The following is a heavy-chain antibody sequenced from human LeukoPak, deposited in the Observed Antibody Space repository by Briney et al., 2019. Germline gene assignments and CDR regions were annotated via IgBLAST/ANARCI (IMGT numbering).Heavy chain of an antibody. CDR2: ISYDGSNK. CDR3: ARDLGDYYDSSGYY. D-gene: IGHD3-22*01. Sequence: PGGSLRLSCAYSEFTFSSYAMHWVRQAPGKGLEWVAVISYDGSNKYYADSVKGRFTISRDNSKNTLYLQMNSLRAEDTAVYYCARDLGDYYDSSGYYWGQGTLVTVSS. J-gene: IGHJ4*02. CDR1: EFTFSSYA. V-gene: IGHV3-30-3*01.